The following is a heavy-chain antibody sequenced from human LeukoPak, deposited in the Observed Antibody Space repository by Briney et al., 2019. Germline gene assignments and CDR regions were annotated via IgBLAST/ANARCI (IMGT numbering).Heavy chain of an antibody. J-gene: IGHJ4*02. CDR1: GGSISSYY. D-gene: IGHD3-9*01. Sequence: SETLSLTCTVSGGSISSYYWSWIRQPPGKGLEWIGYIYYSGSTNYNPSLKSRVTISVDTSKNQFSLKLSSVTAADTAVYYCARARFYDILTGYTFDYWGQGTLVTVSS. V-gene: IGHV4-59*01. CDR2: IYYSGST. CDR3: ARARFYDILTGYTFDY.